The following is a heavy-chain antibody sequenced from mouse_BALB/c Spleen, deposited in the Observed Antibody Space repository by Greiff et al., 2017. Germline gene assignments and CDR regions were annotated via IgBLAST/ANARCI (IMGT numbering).Heavy chain of an antibody. CDR3: AARQLGLSYAMDY. CDR2: ISSGSSTI. J-gene: IGHJ4*01. CDR1: GFTFSSFG. D-gene: IGHD3-2*01. Sequence: EVKLQESGGGLVQPGGSRKLSCAASGFTFSSFGMHWVRQAPEKGLEWVAYISSGSSTIYYADTVKGRFTISRDNPKNTLFLQMTSLRSEDTAMYYCAARQLGLSYAMDYWGQGTSVTVSS. V-gene: IGHV5-17*02.